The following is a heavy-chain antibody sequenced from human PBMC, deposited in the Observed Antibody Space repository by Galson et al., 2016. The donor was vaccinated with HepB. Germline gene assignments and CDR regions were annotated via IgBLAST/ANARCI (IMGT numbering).Heavy chain of an antibody. J-gene: IGHJ4*02. CDR3: ARDIRPGGS. D-gene: IGHD1-14*01. V-gene: IGHV1-69*13. CDR1: GGTFSNSA. Sequence: SVKVSCKASGGTFSNSAINWVRQAPGQGLEWMGGIIPMFGAVNYAQKFQGRVTITADESTSTTYMELSSLESEDTAVYYCARDIRPGGSWGQGTLVTVSS. CDR2: IIPMFGAV.